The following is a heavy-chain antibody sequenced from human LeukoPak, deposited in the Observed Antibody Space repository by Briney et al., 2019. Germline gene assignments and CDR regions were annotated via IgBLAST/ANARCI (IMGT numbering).Heavy chain of an antibody. CDR1: GGSISSYY. Sequence: PSETLSLTCTVSGGSISSYYWSWIRQPPGKGLEWIGYIYYSGSTNYNPSLKSRVTISVDTSKNQFSLKLSSVTAADTAVYYCATGGRGGSWFGSYDYYYYGMDVWGQGTTVTVSS. D-gene: IGHD6-13*01. CDR2: IYYSGST. CDR3: ATGGRGGSWFGSYDYYYYGMDV. J-gene: IGHJ6*02. V-gene: IGHV4-59*01.